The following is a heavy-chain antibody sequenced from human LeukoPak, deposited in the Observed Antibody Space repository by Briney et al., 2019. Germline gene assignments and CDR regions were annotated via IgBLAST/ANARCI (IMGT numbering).Heavy chain of an antibody. CDR3: ARDDVLVPADMGYYYYGMDV. D-gene: IGHD2-2*01. J-gene: IGHJ6*02. V-gene: IGHV1-18*01. CDR1: GYTFTGHG. CDR2: INAYNGNT. Sequence: ASVKVSCKACGYTFTGHGISRVRQPPGQGLEWMGGINAYNGNTNYAQTLQGRVSMHKDTSTSTADMELRRLRSDDTAVYYCARDDVLVPADMGYYYYGMDVWGQGTTVTVSS.